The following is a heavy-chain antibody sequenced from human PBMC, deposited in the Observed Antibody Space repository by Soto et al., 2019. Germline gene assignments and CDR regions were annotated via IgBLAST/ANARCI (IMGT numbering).Heavy chain of an antibody. CDR3: ARAIWLAP. Sequence: GGSLRLSCAASGLTFSSYWMSWVRQAPGKGLEWVANIKQDGSEKYYVDSVKGRFTISRDNAKNSLYLQMNSLRAEDTAVYYCARAIWLAPWGQGTLVTVSS. V-gene: IGHV3-7*04. J-gene: IGHJ5*02. CDR1: GLTFSSYW. CDR2: IKQDGSEK.